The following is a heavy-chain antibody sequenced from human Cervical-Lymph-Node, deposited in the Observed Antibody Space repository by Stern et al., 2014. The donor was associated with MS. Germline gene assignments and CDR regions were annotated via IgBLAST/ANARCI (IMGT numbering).Heavy chain of an antibody. Sequence: VQLVESGGGLVKPGRSLRLSCTASGLTFGDSAVSWFRQAPGKGPEWVGVIRSHRYGATTDHAASLKGRFTISRDDSKGIAYLQMNSLRNEDTAVYYCTTGPSTYFYKGMDVWGQGTTVVVSS. CDR1: GLTFGDSA. D-gene: IGHD2-2*01. CDR3: TTGPSTYFYKGMDV. V-gene: IGHV3-49*05. CDR2: IRSHRYGATT. J-gene: IGHJ6*02.